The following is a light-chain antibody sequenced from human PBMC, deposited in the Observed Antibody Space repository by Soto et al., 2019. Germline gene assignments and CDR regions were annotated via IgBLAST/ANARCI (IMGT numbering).Light chain of an antibody. CDR3: SSYPRGTHVF. J-gene: IGLJ2*01. Sequence: QSALTQPASVSGSPGQSITISCTGTSSDIVNYYYVSWCQQHPGKAPKLLIYDVSNRPSGVSDRFSGSKSGNTASLTISGLQAEDEADYYCSSYPRGTHVFFGGGTKLTVL. V-gene: IGLV2-14*03. CDR2: DVS. CDR1: SSDIVNYYY.